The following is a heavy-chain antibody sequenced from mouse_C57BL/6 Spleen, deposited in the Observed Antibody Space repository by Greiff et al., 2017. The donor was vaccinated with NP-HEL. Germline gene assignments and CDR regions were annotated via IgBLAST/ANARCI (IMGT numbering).Heavy chain of an antibody. V-gene: IGHV1-52*01. CDR1: GYTFTSYL. Sequence: QVQLQQPGAELVRPGSSVKLSCKASGYTFTSYLMHWVKQRPIQGLEWIGNIDPSDSETHYNQKFKDKATLTVDKSSSTAYMQLSSLTSEDSAVYYCARGDYGSSYRFAYWGQGTLVTVSA. D-gene: IGHD1-1*01. CDR3: ARGDYGSSYRFAY. CDR2: IDPSDSET. J-gene: IGHJ3*01.